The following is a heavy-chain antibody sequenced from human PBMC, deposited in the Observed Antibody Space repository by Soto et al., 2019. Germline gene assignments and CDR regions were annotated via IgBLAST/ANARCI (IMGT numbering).Heavy chain of an antibody. Sequence: SETLSLTCTVSGGSISSISYYWGWIRQPPGKGLEWIGSIKYSGHTFYNPSLKSRVTMSVDTSKNQFSLRLSSVTAAETAVYYCARVDIAVVPSTTFDYWGQVTLVTVS. V-gene: IGHV4-39*01. D-gene: IGHD2-2*01. CDR2: IKYSGHT. CDR1: GGSISSISYY. J-gene: IGHJ4*02. CDR3: ARVDIAVVPSTTFDY.